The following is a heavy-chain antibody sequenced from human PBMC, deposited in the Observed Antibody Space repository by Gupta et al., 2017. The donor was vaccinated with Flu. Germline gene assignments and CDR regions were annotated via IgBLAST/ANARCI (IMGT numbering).Heavy chain of an antibody. CDR1: GFTLRNYG. J-gene: IGHJ6*02. D-gene: IGHD4-17*01. CDR3: ARFTVTQPQRPYYFYYGMDV. CDR2: IWYDGSNK. Sequence: QARLEESGGGVVQPGKSLRLSCATSGFTLRNYGLHWVRQAPGKGLEWVAVIWYDGSNKYYADSVKGRFTISRDNSKKTVYLQMNSLRAEDTAVYYCARFTVTQPQRPYYFYYGMDVWGRGTTVTVSS. V-gene: IGHV3-33*01.